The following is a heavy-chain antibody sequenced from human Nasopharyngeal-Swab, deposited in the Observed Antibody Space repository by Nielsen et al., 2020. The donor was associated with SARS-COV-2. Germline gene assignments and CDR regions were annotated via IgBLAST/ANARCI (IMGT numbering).Heavy chain of an antibody. CDR3: ARDSRSISIFGVVTGGFDC. V-gene: IGHV4-39*07. Sequence: SETLSLTCTVSGGSISSSSYYWGWIRQPPGKGLEWIGRIYYSGRTYYNPSLKSRVTIPVDTSKNQFSLKLSSVTAADTAVYYCARDSRSISIFGVVTGGFDCWGQGTLVTVSS. D-gene: IGHD3-3*01. CDR1: GGSISSSSYY. J-gene: IGHJ4*02. CDR2: IYYSGRT.